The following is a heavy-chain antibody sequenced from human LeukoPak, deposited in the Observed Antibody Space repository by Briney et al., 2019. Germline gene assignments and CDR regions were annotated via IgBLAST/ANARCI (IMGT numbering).Heavy chain of an antibody. V-gene: IGHV3-74*01. J-gene: IGHJ4*02. CDR2: INGDGRNI. Sequence: GGSLRLSCVASGFTFSSYWMHWVRQDPRKGLVWVSRINGDGRNINYADSVRGRFTISRDNAKNTLYLQMNTLRVEDTAVYYCGSDPPNSGYALDYWGQGTLVAVSS. D-gene: IGHD3-22*01. CDR3: GSDPPNSGYALDY. CDR1: GFTFSSYW.